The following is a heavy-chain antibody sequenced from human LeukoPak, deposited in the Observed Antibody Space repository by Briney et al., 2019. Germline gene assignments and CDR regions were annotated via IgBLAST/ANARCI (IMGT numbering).Heavy chain of an antibody. V-gene: IGHV1-3*01. CDR2: INADNGNT. J-gene: IGHJ4*02. CDR1: GYTFTSYA. CDR3: ARALLRYFDFDY. Sequence: ALVKVSCKAPGYTFTSYAMHWVRQAPGQRLGWMGWINADNGNTKYSQKFQGRVTITRDTSASTTYMELSSLRSEDTAVYYCARALLRYFDFDYWGQGTLVTVSS. D-gene: IGHD3-9*01.